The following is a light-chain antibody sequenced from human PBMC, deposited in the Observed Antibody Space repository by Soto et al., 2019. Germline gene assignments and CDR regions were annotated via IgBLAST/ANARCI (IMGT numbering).Light chain of an antibody. V-gene: IGLV2-23*01. CDR3: CAYTSSATLV. CDR2: EGS. Sequence: QSALTQPASVSGSPGQSITISCIGTSSDVGSYNLVSRYQQYPGKAPKLMIYEGSKRPSGVSNRFSGSKSGNTASLTISGLQAEDEADYYCCAYTSSATLVFGGGTKVTVL. CDR1: SSDVGSYNL. J-gene: IGLJ3*02.